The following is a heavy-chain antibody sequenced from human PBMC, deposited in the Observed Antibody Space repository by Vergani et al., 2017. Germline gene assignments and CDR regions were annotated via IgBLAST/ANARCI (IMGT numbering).Heavy chain of an antibody. Sequence: QVQLVESGGGVVQPGGSLRLSCAASGFTFSSYGMHWVRQAPGKGLEWVAFIRYDGSNKYYADSVKGRFTISRDKSKNTLYLQMNSLRAEDTAVYYCAKDHDFWSVYYMFNWFDPWGQGTLVTVSS. CDR1: GFTFSSYG. V-gene: IGHV3-30*02. D-gene: IGHD3-3*01. CDR2: IRYDGSNK. J-gene: IGHJ5*02. CDR3: AKDHDFWSVYYMFNWFDP.